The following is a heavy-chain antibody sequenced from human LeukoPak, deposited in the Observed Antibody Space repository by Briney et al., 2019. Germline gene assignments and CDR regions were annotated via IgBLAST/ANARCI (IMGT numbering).Heavy chain of an antibody. Sequence: SETLSLTCTVSGGSISSYYWSWIRQPPGKGLEWIGYICYSGSTNYNPSLKSRVTISVDTSKNQLSLKLSSVTAADTAVYYCARTRYDSSVWGQGTLVTVSS. CDR1: GGSISSYY. CDR2: ICYSGST. J-gene: IGHJ4*02. CDR3: ARTRYDSSV. V-gene: IGHV4-59*01. D-gene: IGHD3-22*01.